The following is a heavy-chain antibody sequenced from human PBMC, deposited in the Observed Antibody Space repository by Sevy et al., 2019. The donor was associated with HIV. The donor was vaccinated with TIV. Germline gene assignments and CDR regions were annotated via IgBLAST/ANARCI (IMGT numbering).Heavy chain of an antibody. D-gene: IGHD3-22*01. Sequence: GESLKISCAASGFTFSSYSMNWVRQAPGKGLEWVSSISSSSSYIYYADSVKGRFTISRDNAKNSLYLQMNSLRAEDTAVYYCARDAMIVVVTDAFDIWGQGTMVTVSS. CDR2: ISSSSSYI. CDR3: ARDAMIVVVTDAFDI. V-gene: IGHV3-21*01. J-gene: IGHJ3*02. CDR1: GFTFSSYS.